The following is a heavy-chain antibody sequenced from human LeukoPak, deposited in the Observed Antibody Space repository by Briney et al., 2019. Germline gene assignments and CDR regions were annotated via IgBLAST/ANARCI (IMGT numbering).Heavy chain of an antibody. Sequence: PSETLSLTCTVSGGSISSYYWSWVRQPPGKGLEWIGYIQNSMSTNYNPSLKSRVTISVDTSKNQFSLQLSSVTAADTAVYYCARRTTVTEFDPWGQGTLFTVSS. V-gene: IGHV4-59*01. CDR3: ARRTTVTEFDP. J-gene: IGHJ5*02. CDR1: GGSISSYY. D-gene: IGHD4-17*01. CDR2: IQNSMST.